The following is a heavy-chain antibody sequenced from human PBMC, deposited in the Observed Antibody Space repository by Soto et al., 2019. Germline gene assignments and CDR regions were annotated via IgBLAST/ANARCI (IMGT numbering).Heavy chain of an antibody. D-gene: IGHD4-4*01. Sequence: PGCSLRLSCAASGFTFSSYGMHLVRQAPGKGLEWVAVISYDGSNKYYADSVKGRFTISRDNSKNTLYLQMNSLRAEDTAVYYCAKDRNPLFEYWCEGTLVPVS. CDR1: GFTFSSYG. V-gene: IGHV3-30*18. CDR2: ISYDGSNK. J-gene: IGHJ4*02. CDR3: AKDRNPLFEY.